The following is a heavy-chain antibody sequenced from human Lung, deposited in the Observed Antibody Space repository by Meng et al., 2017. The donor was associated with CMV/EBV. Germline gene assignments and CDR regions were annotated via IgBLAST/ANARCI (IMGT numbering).Heavy chain of an antibody. CDR1: GGSISSSNW. D-gene: IGHD6-19*01. CDR3: ASFPPPGKQWLVTDY. Sequence: QGQLQESGPGLVKPSGTLSLTFAVSGGSISSSNWWSWVRQPPGKGLEWIGEIYHSGSTNYNPSLKSRVTISVDKSKNQFSLKLSSVTAADTAVYYCASFPPPGKQWLVTDYWGQGTLVTVSS. J-gene: IGHJ4*02. CDR2: IYHSGST. V-gene: IGHV4-4*02.